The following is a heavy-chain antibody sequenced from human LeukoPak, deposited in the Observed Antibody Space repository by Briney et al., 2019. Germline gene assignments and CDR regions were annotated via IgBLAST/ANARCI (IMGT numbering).Heavy chain of an antibody. J-gene: IGHJ4*02. CDR1: GFTFSDYY. D-gene: IGHD2-2*01. V-gene: IGHV3-11*05. Sequence: GGSLRLSCSASGFTFSDYYMSWIRQAPGKGLEWVSYISNSSTYTNYADSVNGRFTISRDNAKNSLYLQMNSLRVEDTAVYYCARDSCSSTSCQGNFDYWGQGTLVTVSS. CDR2: ISNSSTYT. CDR3: ARDSCSSTSCQGNFDY.